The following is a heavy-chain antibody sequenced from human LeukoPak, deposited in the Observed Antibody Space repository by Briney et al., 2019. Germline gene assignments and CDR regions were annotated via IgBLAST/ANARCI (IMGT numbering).Heavy chain of an antibody. V-gene: IGHV4-4*07. CDR2: IYNGGII. CDR1: GDSISRYY. Sequence: SETLSLTCTVSGDSISRYYWSWIRQPAGKGLEWIGRIYNGGIITYNPSLKSRVTMSIDTSNNQFSLRLRFVTAADTAVYYCARADYSSTWSHDYYYMDVWGKGTTVTVSS. CDR3: ARADYSSTWSHDYYYMDV. D-gene: IGHD6-13*01. J-gene: IGHJ6*03.